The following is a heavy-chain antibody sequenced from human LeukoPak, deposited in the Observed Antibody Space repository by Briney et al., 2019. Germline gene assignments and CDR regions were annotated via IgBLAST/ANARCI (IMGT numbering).Heavy chain of an antibody. CDR3: AHRSPRYFDWLLCPAFDI. Sequence: SGPTLVNPTQTLTLTCTFSGFSLSTSGVGVGWVRQPPGKALEWLALIYWNDDKRYSPSLKSRLTITKDTSKNQVVLTMTNMDPVDIATCYCAHRSPRYFDWLLCPAFDIWGQGTLVTVSS. J-gene: IGHJ3*02. CDR1: GFSLSTSGVG. D-gene: IGHD3-9*01. V-gene: IGHV2-5*01. CDR2: IYWNDDK.